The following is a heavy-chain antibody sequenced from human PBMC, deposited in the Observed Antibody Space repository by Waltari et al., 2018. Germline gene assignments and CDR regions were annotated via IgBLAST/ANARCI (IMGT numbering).Heavy chain of an antibody. Sequence: QVQLVQSGAEVKKPGSSVKVSCKASGGTFSSYAISWVRQAPGQGLEGVGRIRPMFGTANYAQKFQGRVTSTADESTSTAYMELSSLRSEDTAVYYCARDRGSSWYGDFDYWGQGTLVTVSS. CDR2: IRPMFGTA. D-gene: IGHD6-13*01. CDR1: GGTFSSYA. J-gene: IGHJ4*02. CDR3: ARDRGSSWYGDFDY. V-gene: IGHV1-69*15.